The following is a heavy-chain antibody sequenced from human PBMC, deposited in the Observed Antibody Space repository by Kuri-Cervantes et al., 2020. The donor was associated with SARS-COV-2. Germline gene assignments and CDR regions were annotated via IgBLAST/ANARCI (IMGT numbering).Heavy chain of an antibody. CDR2: IIPMFNTA. Sequence: SVKVSCKASGGTFNSYTFTWVRQAPGQGLEWVGGIIPMFNTANYAPKFRGRVTITAERSTNIVYMELRNLISEDTAMYYCARGLKYQLLAPKFGLDVWGQGTTVTVSS. D-gene: IGHD5-12*01. CDR3: ARGLKYQLLAPKFGLDV. CDR1: GGTFNSYT. J-gene: IGHJ6*02. V-gene: IGHV1-69*06.